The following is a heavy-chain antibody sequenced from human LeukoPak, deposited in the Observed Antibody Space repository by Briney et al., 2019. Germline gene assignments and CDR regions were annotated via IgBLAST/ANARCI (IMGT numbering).Heavy chain of an antibody. J-gene: IGHJ4*02. CDR2: ITSSGDAT. CDR3: AKASGYSYGKYFFDS. CDR1: GFTFSSYA. D-gene: IGHD5-18*01. Sequence: AGGSLRLSCAASGFTFSSYAMNWVRQAPGKGLEWVSSITSSGDATYYADSVKGRFTISRDNSKNTVYLQMNRLRAEDTAVYYCAKASGYSYGKYFFDSWGQGALVTVSS. V-gene: IGHV3-23*01.